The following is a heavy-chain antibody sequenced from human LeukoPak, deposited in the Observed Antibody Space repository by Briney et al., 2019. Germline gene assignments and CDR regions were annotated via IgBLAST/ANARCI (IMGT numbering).Heavy chain of an antibody. V-gene: IGHV3-15*01. J-gene: IGHJ4*02. D-gene: IGHD3-22*01. CDR2: IISRTSGGGT. CDR1: GFSFSNAW. Sequence: PGGSLRLSCTASGFSFSNAWMTWVRQAPGKGLEWVGPIISRTSGGGTDYDAPVRGRFNISIADSQDTLYLQMYMLKTEDTAVYYSISYRYSYDVTGYSYFDYWGQGTPVTVSS. CDR3: ISYRYSYDVTGYSYFDY.